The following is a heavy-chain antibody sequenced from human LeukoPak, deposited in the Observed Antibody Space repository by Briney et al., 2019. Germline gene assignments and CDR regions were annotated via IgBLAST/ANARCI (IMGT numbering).Heavy chain of an antibody. Sequence: PGGSLRLSCAASGFTFSSYWMSWVRQAPGKGLEWVANIKQDGSDKYYVDSVKGRFTISRDNSKNTIYLQMNSLRAEDTAIYYCARARHCTTSSCRPYDYGLDVWGHGTTVTVSS. CDR3: ARARHCTTSSCRPYDYGLDV. CDR2: IKQDGSDK. V-gene: IGHV3-7*05. D-gene: IGHD2-2*01. J-gene: IGHJ6*02. CDR1: GFTFSSYW.